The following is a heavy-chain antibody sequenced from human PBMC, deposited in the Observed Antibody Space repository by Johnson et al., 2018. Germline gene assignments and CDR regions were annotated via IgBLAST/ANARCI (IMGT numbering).Heavy chain of an antibody. Sequence: VQLVESGGGLVQPGGSLRLSCAASGFTFSSYAMSWVRQAPGKGLEWVSAISGSGGSTYYADSVKGRFTISRDNSKNTLYLEMNSRRAEDTAVDSCASLTMMGGMDVWGQGTTVTVSS. D-gene: IGHD3-22*01. CDR2: ISGSGGST. J-gene: IGHJ6*02. CDR1: GFTFSSYA. CDR3: ASLTMMGGMDV. V-gene: IGHV3-23*04.